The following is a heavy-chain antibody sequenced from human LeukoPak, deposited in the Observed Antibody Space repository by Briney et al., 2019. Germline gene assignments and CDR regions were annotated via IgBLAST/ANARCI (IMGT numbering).Heavy chain of an antibody. D-gene: IGHD2-2*02. Sequence: ASVKVSCKTSGYSFTSQDMHWVRQAPGQSLEWMGCINPGNGGTKYSQEFQGRVTITRDTSATTAYMELSNLRSDDMAVYYCTLYNYWGQGTLVTVSS. CDR3: TLYNY. J-gene: IGHJ4*02. V-gene: IGHV1-3*03. CDR2: INPGNGGT. CDR1: GYSFTSQD.